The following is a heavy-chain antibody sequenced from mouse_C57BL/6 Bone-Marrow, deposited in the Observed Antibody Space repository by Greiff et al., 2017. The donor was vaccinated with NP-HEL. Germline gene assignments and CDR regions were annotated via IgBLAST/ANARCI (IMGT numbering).Heavy chain of an antibody. D-gene: IGHD2-4*01. V-gene: IGHV5-6*01. J-gene: IGHJ3*01. CDR3: ASYDYCFAY. Sequence: VQLVESGGDLVKPGGSLKLSCAASGFTFSSYGMSWVRQTPDKRLEWVATISSGGSYTYYPDSVKGRFTISRDNAKNTLYLQMSSLKSEDTAMYYCASYDYCFAYWGQGTLVTVSA. CDR1: GFTFSSYG. CDR2: ISSGGSYT.